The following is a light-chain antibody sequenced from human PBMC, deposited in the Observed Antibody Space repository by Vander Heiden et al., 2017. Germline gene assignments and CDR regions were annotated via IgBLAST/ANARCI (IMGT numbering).Light chain of an antibody. CDR1: NIGSKS. CDR2: DDS. J-gene: IGLJ1*01. V-gene: IGLV3-21*02. Sequence: SYVLTQPPSVSVAPGQTARITCGRNNIGSKSVHWCQQKPGQAPVLVVYDDSDRPSGIPERFSGSNSGNTATLTISRVEAGDEADYYCQVWDSSSDHYVFGTGTKVTVL. CDR3: QVWDSSSDHYV.